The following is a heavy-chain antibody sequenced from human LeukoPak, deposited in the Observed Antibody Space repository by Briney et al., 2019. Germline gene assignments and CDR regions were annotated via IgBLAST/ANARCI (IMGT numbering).Heavy chain of an antibody. CDR2: ISGYNCHT. D-gene: IGHD3-22*01. CDR1: GYIFSNYG. Sequence: ASVQVSCKASGYIFSNYGISWVRQAPAQGLEWMGWISGYNCHTKYVEKFQGRVTMTTDTSTSPDYMELRSLRSDDAAVYYCARDLTHRRNNDNSGYQIVPAFWGQGTLVIVSS. V-gene: IGHV1-18*01. CDR3: ARDLTHRRNNDNSGYQIVPAF. J-gene: IGHJ4*02.